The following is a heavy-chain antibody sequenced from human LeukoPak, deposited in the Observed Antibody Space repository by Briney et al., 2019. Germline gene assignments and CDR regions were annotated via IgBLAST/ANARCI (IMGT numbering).Heavy chain of an antibody. Sequence: ASVKVSCKPSGYTFTSYYLHWVRQAPGQGLEWMGIISPSGGDTTYAQRFQDRLTMTRDTSTSTVYMELSSLRSEDTAVYYCARGGTAVTTNYFDHWGQGTLVTVSS. V-gene: IGHV1-46*01. CDR2: ISPSGGDT. CDR3: ARGGTAVTTNYFDH. D-gene: IGHD4-23*01. J-gene: IGHJ4*02. CDR1: GYTFTSYY.